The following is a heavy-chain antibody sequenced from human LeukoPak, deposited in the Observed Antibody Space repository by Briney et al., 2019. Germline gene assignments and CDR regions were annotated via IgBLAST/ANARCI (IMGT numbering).Heavy chain of an antibody. V-gene: IGHV1-46*01. D-gene: IGHD6-19*01. CDR3: AREWAIAVAGPNFDY. CDR2: INPSGGST. J-gene: IGHJ4*02. Sequence: ASVKVSCKASGYTFTSYYMHWVRQAPGQGLEWMGIINPSGGSTSYAQKFQGRVTMTRDTSTSTVYMELSSLRSEGTAVYYCAREWAIAVAGPNFDYWGQGTLVTVSS. CDR1: GYTFTSYY.